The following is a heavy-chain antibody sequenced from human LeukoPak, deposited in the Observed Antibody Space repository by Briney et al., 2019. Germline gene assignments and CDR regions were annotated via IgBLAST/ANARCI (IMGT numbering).Heavy chain of an antibody. J-gene: IGHJ6*03. CDR2: IYYSGST. CDR3: ARNDFWSGPPPSYYYMDV. Sequence: PSETLSLTCTVSGGSISSYYWSWIRQPPGKGLEWIGYIYYSGSTNYTPSLKSRVTISVDTSKNQFSLKLSSVTAADTAVYYCARNDFWSGPPPSYYYMDVWGKGTTVTVSS. D-gene: IGHD3-3*01. V-gene: IGHV4-59*08. CDR1: GGSISSYY.